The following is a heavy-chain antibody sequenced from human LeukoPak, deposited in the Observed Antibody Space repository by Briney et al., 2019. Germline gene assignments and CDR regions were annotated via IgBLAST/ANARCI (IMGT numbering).Heavy chain of an antibody. V-gene: IGHV4-61*02. J-gene: IGHJ4*02. CDR3: ARDGSTQFDY. CDR2: IYTSGST. D-gene: IGHD1-1*01. CDR1: GGSISSGSYY. Sequence: SETLSLTCAVSGGSISSGSYYWSWIRQPAGKGLEWIGRIYTSGSTNYNPSLKSRVTISVDTSKNQFSLKLSSVTAADTAVYYCARDGSTQFDYWGQGTLVTVSS.